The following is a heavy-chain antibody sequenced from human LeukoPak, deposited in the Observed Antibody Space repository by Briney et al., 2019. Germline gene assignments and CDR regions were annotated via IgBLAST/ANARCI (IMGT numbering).Heavy chain of an antibody. CDR3: ARDQYDLLYYFDY. J-gene: IGHJ4*02. CDR2: ISGYNGNT. D-gene: IGHD3-3*01. CDR1: GYTFSSYG. Sequence: GASVKVSCETSGYTFSSYGISWVRQAPGQGLEWMGWISGYNGNTDYAQKFQGRLTVSTDTSTGTAYMELRSLRSDDTAVYYCARDQYDLLYYFDYWGQGTLVTVSS. V-gene: IGHV1-18*01.